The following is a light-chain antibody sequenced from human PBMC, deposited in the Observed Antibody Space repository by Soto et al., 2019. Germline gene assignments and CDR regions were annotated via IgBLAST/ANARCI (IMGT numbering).Light chain of an antibody. CDR1: RNNVGAFNY. CDR3: SSYTSRNTLT. CDR2: EVA. V-gene: IGLV2-8*01. Sequence: QSALTQPPSASGSPGRPVPISCTETRNNVGAFNYVSWYQQHPGEVPKLIIYEVAKRPSGVPGRFSGSKSGNTASLTVSGLQAEDEADYYCSSYTSRNTLTFGGGTKVTVL. J-gene: IGLJ2*01.